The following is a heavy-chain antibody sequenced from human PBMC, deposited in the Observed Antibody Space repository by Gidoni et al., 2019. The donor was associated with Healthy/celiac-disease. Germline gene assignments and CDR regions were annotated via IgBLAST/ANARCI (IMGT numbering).Heavy chain of an antibody. CDR3: AKDRVTMVRGVIRFDY. J-gene: IGHJ4*02. Sequence: EVQLVESGGGLVQPGRSLILSCAASGFTFDDYAMQWVRQAPGKGLEWGAGISWNSGSIGYADSVKGRFTISRDNAKNSLYLQMNSRRAEDTALYYCAKDRVTMVRGVIRFDYWGQGTLVTVSS. V-gene: IGHV3-9*01. CDR2: ISWNSGSI. CDR1: GFTFDDYA. D-gene: IGHD3-10*01.